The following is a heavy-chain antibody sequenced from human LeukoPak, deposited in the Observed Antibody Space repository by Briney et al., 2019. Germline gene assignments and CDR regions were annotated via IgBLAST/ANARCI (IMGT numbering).Heavy chain of an antibody. CDR3: ARHGASSSWYDY. J-gene: IGHJ4*02. CDR1: GGSISSYY. CDR2: IYYSGST. V-gene: IGHV4-59*08. Sequence: SETLSPTCTVSGGSISSYYWSWIRQPPGKGLEWIGYIYYSGSTNYNPSLKSRVTISVDTSKNQFSLKLSSVTAADTAVYYCARHGASSSWYDYWGQGTLVTVSS. D-gene: IGHD6-13*01.